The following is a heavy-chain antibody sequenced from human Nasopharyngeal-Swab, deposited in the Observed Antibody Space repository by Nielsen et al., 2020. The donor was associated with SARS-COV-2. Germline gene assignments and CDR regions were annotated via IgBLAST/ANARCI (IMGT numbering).Heavy chain of an antibody. Sequence: GESLKISCAVSGFSFSSYVMSWVRQVPGKGLEWVSAIRGSGGGTYSADSVKGRFTISRDSSKNTLYLQMNSLRAEDTAVYYCAKTNDRRSSSYYFDYWGQGALVTVSS. V-gene: IGHV3-23*01. J-gene: IGHJ4*02. CDR3: AKTNDRRSSSYYFDY. D-gene: IGHD6-6*01. CDR2: IRGSGGGT. CDR1: GFSFSSYV.